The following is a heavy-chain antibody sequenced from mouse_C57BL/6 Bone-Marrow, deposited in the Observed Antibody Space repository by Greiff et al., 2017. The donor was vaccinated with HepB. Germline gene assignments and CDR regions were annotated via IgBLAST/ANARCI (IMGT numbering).Heavy chain of an antibody. J-gene: IGHJ2*01. V-gene: IGHV1-82*01. D-gene: IGHD1-1*01. Sequence: QVQLQQSGPELVKPGASVKISCKASGYAFSSSWMNWVKQRPGKGLEWIGRIYPGDGDTNYNGKFKGKATLTADKSSSTAYMQLSSLTSEDSAVYFCARLDTTVVEGDWGQGTTLTVSS. CDR2: IYPGDGDT. CDR1: GYAFSSSW. CDR3: ARLDTTVVEGD.